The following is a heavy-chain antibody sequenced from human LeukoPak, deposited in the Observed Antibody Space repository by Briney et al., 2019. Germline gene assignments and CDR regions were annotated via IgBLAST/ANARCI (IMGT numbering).Heavy chain of an antibody. CDR2: INYDGCNK. CDR3: ARALSTGGRIDY. CDR1: GFTFSSYG. D-gene: IGHD2-8*02. J-gene: IGHJ4*02. V-gene: IGHV3-33*01. Sequence: GGSLRLSCAASGFTFSSYGMHWVRQAPGKGLEWVAVINYDGCNKYYADSVKGRFTISRDNSKNTLYLQMNSLRVEDTAVYYCARALSTGGRIDYWGQGTLVTVSS.